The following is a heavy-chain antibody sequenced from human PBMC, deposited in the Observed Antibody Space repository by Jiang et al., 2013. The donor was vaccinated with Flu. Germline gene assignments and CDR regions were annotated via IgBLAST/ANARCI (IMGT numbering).Heavy chain of an antibody. D-gene: IGHD1-7*01. Sequence: SGGTFSSYAISWVRQAPGQGLEWMGGIIPIFGTASYAQKFQGRVTITADESTSTAYMELSSLRSEDTAVYYCARGRTGTFSGMDVWGQGTTVTVSS. CDR1: GGTFSSYA. CDR3: ARGRTGTFSGMDV. J-gene: IGHJ6*02. V-gene: IGHV1-69*01. CDR2: IIPIFGTA.